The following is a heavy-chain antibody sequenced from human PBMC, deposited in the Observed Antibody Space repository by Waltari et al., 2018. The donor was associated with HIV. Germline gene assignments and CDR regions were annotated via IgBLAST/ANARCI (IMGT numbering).Heavy chain of an antibody. V-gene: IGHV3-9*01. Sequence: EVQLVESGGGLVQPGRSLRLSCAASGFTFDDYAMHWVRQAPGKGLEWVSGISWNSGSIGYADSVKGRFTISRDNAKNSLYLQMNSLRAEDTALYYCAKGGPTYYDFWSGYYTYWGQGTLVTVSS. CDR3: AKGGPTYYDFWSGYYTY. D-gene: IGHD3-3*01. CDR1: GFTFDDYA. CDR2: ISWNSGSI. J-gene: IGHJ4*02.